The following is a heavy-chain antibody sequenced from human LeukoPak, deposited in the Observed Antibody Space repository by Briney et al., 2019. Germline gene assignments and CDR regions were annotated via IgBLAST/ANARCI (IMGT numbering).Heavy chain of an antibody. CDR3: ARGVYSSGWYRLFPHDF. D-gene: IGHD6-19*01. Sequence: SETLSLTCTVSGGSISSTSYYWGWIRQPPGKGLEWIGNIYYSGSTYYNPSLKSRVSISVDTSKNQISLRLTPVTAADTAVYYCARGVYSSGWYRLFPHDFWGQGPLVPVPS. V-gene: IGHV4-39*07. CDR2: IYYSGST. J-gene: IGHJ4*02. CDR1: GGSISSTSYY.